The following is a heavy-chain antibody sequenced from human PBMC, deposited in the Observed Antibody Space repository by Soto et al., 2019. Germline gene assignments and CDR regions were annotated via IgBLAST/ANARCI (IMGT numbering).Heavy chain of an antibody. D-gene: IGHD3-10*01. CDR2: IYYSGST. J-gene: IGHJ4*02. V-gene: IGHV4-31*03. CDR3: ARGVTMVRGVIHTPYFDY. Sequence: QVQLQESGPGLVKPSQTLSLTCTVSGGSVSSGGYYWSWIRQHPGKGLEWIGYIYYSGSTYYNPSLKSRVTISVDTSKNQFSLKLSSVTAADTAVYYCARGVTMVRGVIHTPYFDYWGQGTLVTVSS. CDR1: GGSVSSGGYY.